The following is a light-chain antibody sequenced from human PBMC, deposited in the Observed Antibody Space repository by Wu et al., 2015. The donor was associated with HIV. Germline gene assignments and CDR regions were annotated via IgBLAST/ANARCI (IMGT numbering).Light chain of an antibody. CDR3: QQYNGWPPLT. V-gene: IGKV3-15*01. J-gene: IGKJ4*01. Sequence: ILMTQSPATLSVSPGGTATLSCRASQTVNRNLAWYQQRPGQSPRLLIFDSYTRATGVPARFTGSGYGTHFTLTISGLRSDDVGIYHCQQYNGWPPLTFGGGTRVEIK. CDR1: QTVNRN. CDR2: DSY.